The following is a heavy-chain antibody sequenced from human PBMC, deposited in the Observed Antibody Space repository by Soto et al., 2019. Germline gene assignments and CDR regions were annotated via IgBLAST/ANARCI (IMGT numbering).Heavy chain of an antibody. J-gene: IGHJ4*02. V-gene: IGHV4-59*08. D-gene: IGHD3-22*01. CDR3: ARHEWYYYDSSGYYYLY. Sequence: SETLSLTCTVSGGSISSYYWSWIRQPPGKGLEWIGYIYYSGSTNYNPSLKSRVTISVDTSKNQFSLKLSSVTAADTAVYYCARHEWYYYDSSGYYYLYWGQGTLVTSPQ. CDR1: GGSISSYY. CDR2: IYYSGST.